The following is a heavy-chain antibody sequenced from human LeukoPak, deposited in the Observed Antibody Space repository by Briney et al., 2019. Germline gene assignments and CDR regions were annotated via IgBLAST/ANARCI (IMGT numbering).Heavy chain of an antibody. D-gene: IGHD3-3*01. V-gene: IGHV4-38-2*01. CDR3: ASVNGLRFLDVDI. Sequence: KPSETLSLTCAVSGNSISSGYYWGWIRQPPGKGLGWIGSIYHSGSTYYNPSLKSRVTISVDTSKNQFSLKLSSVTASCTAVYAVASVNGLRFLDVDIWGQGTMVTVSS. CDR1: GNSISSGYY. CDR2: IYHSGST. J-gene: IGHJ3*02.